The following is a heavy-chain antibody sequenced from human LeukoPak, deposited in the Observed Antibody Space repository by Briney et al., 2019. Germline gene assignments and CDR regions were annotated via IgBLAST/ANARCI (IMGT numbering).Heavy chain of an antibody. D-gene: IGHD6-19*01. Sequence: PGGSLRLSCAASGFTFSSYAMSWVRQAPGKGLEWVSAISGSGGSTYYADSVKGRFTISGDNSKNTLYLQMNSLRAEDTAVYYCAKASDLESSGYAFDIWGQGTMVTVSS. J-gene: IGHJ3*02. CDR3: AKASDLESSGYAFDI. V-gene: IGHV3-23*01. CDR2: ISGSGGST. CDR1: GFTFSSYA.